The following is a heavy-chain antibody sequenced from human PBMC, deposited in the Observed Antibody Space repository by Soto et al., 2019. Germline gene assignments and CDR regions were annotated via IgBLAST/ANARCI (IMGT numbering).Heavy chain of an antibody. Sequence: EVQLLESGGGLVQPGGSLRLSCAASGFTFSSYAMSWVRQAPGKGLEWVSAISGSGGSTYYADSVKGRFTISRDNSKNMLYLQMNSLRAEDTAVYYCAKSLRRFGELGDFDYWGQGTLVTVSS. CDR2: ISGSGGST. V-gene: IGHV3-23*01. J-gene: IGHJ4*02. CDR3: AKSLRRFGELGDFDY. D-gene: IGHD3-10*01. CDR1: GFTFSSYA.